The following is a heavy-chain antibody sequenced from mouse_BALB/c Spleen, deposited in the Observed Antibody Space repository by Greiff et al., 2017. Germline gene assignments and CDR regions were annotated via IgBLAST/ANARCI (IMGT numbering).Heavy chain of an antibody. V-gene: IGHV1-80*01. CDR1: GYAFSSYW. D-gene: IGHD2-4*01. CDR2: IYPGDGDT. Sequence: VQLQQSGAELVRPGSSVKISCKASGYAFSSYWMNWVKQRPGQGLEWIGQIYPGDGDTNYNGKFKGKATLTADKSSSTAYMQLSSLTSEDSAVYFCARDVITTGFAYWGQGTLVTVSA. CDR3: ARDVITTGFAY. J-gene: IGHJ3*01.